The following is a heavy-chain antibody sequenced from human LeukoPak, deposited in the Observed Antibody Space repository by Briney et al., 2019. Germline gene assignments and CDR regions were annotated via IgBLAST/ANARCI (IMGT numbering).Heavy chain of an antibody. V-gene: IGHV5-10-1*01. J-gene: IGHJ4*02. Sequence: GDSLKVSCKGSGYSFTSYWISWVRQMPGKGLEWMGRIDPSDSYTNYSPSFQGHVTISADKSISTAYLQWSSLKASDTAMYYCARLRARDDYGDSEIYWGQGTLVTVSS. CDR3: ARLRARDDYGDSEIY. CDR2: IDPSDSYT. D-gene: IGHD4-17*01. CDR1: GYSFTSYW.